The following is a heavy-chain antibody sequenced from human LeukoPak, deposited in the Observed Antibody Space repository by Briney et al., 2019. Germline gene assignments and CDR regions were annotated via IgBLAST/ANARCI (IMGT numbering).Heavy chain of an antibody. D-gene: IGHD2-15*01. V-gene: IGHV3-7*01. CDR3: AKDYHPYCSGGSCYSDY. CDR1: RFTFSKYW. J-gene: IGHJ4*02. CDR2: IKQDGSEQ. Sequence: PGGSLRLSCEASRFTFSKYWMSWVRQAPGKGLEWVANIKQDGSEQNYVDSVKGRFTISRDNAKNSLYLRMDSLRAEDTAVYYCAKDYHPYCSGGSCYSDYWGQGTLVTVSS.